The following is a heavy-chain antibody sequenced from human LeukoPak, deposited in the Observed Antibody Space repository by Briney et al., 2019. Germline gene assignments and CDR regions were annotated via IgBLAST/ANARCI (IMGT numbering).Heavy chain of an antibody. CDR2: ISWNSGSI. Sequence: GRSLRLSCAASGFTFDDYAMHWVRQAPGKGLEWVSGISWNSGSIGYADSVKGRFTISRDNAKNSLYLQMNSLRAEDTALYYCAKDRRDPYSSSWYDAFDIWGQGTMVTVSS. CDR3: AKDRRDPYSSSWYDAFDI. CDR1: GFTFDDYA. V-gene: IGHV3-9*01. J-gene: IGHJ3*02. D-gene: IGHD6-13*01.